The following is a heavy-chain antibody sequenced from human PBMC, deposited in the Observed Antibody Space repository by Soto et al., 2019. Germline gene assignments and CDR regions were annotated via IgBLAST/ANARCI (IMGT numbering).Heavy chain of an antibody. J-gene: IGHJ4*02. Sequence: GGSLRLSCAASGFTFSSYSMNWVRQAPGKGLEWVSSISSSSSYIYYADSVKGRFTISRDNAKNSLYLQMNSLRAEDTAVYYCARDTELRYFDWLLLPYFDYWGQGTLVTVSS. CDR3: ARDTELRYFDWLLLPYFDY. V-gene: IGHV3-21*01. CDR2: ISSSSSYI. CDR1: GFTFSSYS. D-gene: IGHD3-9*01.